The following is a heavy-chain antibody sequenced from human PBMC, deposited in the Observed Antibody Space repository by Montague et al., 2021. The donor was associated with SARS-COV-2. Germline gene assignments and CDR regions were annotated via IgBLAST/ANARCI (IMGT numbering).Heavy chain of an antibody. J-gene: IGHJ6*02. D-gene: IGHD2-8*01. CDR3: ARHMSDCSKGICHTYYYYGWDV. V-gene: IGHV4-59*08. Sequence: SETLSLTSTVSGGSISRSYWSWIRQPPGKGLEWIGYIYYTGSTXXXPSXXXRVTISVDTSKNQLSLKLISVTAADTAVYFCARHMSDCSKGICHTYYYYGWDVWGQGTTVTVSS. CDR2: IYYTGST. CDR1: GGSISRSY.